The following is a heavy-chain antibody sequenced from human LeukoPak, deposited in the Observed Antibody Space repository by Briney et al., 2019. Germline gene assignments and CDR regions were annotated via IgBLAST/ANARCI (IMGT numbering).Heavy chain of an antibody. V-gene: IGHV5-51*01. J-gene: IGHJ5*02. CDR1: GYSFSTYW. D-gene: IGHD1-1*01. CDR3: ARQVATSGTTYWFDP. Sequence: GESLKISCKASGYSFSTYWIGWLRQMPGKGLEYMGIIYPGDSDIRYSPSFQGQVTISADKSISTAYLQWSSLKASDTATYYCARQVATSGTTYWFDPWGQGTLVIVSS. CDR2: IYPGDSDI.